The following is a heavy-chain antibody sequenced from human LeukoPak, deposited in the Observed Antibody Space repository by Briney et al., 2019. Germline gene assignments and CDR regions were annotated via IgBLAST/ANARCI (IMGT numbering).Heavy chain of an antibody. CDR2: ISSSSSTI. CDR3: TRGCSSTSCYTSSPGY. V-gene: IGHV3-48*01. CDR1: GFTFSSYS. J-gene: IGHJ4*02. D-gene: IGHD2-2*02. Sequence: PGGSLRLSCAASGFTFSSYSMNWVRQAPGKGLEWVSYISSSSSTIYYADSVKGRFTISRDNAKNSLYLQMNSLRAEDTAVYYCTRGCSSTSCYTSSPGYWGQGTLVTVSS.